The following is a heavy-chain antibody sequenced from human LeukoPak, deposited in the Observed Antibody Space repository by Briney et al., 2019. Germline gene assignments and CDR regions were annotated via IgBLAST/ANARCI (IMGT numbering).Heavy chain of an antibody. D-gene: IGHD3-9*01. Sequence: ASVKVSCKASGYTFTGYYMHWVRQAPGQGLEWMGWINPNSGGTHYAQKFQGRVTMTRDTSISTAYMELSRLRSDDTAVYYCARGPHGRIYDILTGFDYWGQGTLVTVSS. J-gene: IGHJ4*02. CDR3: ARGPHGRIYDILTGFDY. CDR2: INPNSGGT. V-gene: IGHV1-2*02. CDR1: GYTFTGYY.